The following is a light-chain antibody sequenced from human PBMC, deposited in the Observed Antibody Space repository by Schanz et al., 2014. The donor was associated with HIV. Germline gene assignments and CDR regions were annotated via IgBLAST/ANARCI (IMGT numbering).Light chain of an antibody. CDR2: EDS. CDR1: SGSIASNY. J-gene: IGLJ3*02. Sequence: FMLTQPHSVSESPGKTVTLSCTRSSGSIASNYVQWYQQRPASAPIIVIYEDSQRPSGVPDRFSGSIDSFSNSASLTISGLKTEDEADYYCQSSDASNTIVFGGGTKLTVL. V-gene: IGLV6-57*04. CDR3: QSSDASNTIV.